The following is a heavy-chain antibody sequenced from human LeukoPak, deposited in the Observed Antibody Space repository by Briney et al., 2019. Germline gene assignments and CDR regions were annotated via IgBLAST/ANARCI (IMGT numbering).Heavy chain of an antibody. V-gene: IGHV4-39*07. D-gene: IGHD5-12*01. Sequence: PSETLSLTCTVSGGSISSSSYYWGWIRQPPGKGLEWIGSIYYSGSTYYNPSLKSRVTISVDTSKNQFSLKLSSVTAADTAVYYCAGVEVDSFDYWGQGTLVTVSS. CDR3: AGVEVDSFDY. CDR2: IYYSGST. J-gene: IGHJ4*02. CDR1: GGSISSSSYY.